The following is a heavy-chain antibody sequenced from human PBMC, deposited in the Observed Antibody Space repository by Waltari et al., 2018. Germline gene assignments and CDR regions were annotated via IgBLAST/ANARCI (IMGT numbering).Heavy chain of an antibody. J-gene: IGHJ5*02. CDR2: INPNSGGT. CDR3: ARELDYGGYSRWFDP. CDR1: GYTFTGYY. D-gene: IGHD4-17*01. Sequence: QVQLVQSGAEVKKPGASVKVSCKASGYTFTGYYMHWVRQPPGQGLEWMGRINPNSGGTNYAQKFQGSVTLTRDTSISTAYMGLSRLTSDDTAVYYCARELDYGGYSRWFDPWGQGTLVTVSS. V-gene: IGHV1-2*06.